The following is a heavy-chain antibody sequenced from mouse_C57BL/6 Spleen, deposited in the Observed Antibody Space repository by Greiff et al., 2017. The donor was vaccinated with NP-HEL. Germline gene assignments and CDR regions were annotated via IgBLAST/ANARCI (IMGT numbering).Heavy chain of an antibody. CDR1: GYTFTSYW. Sequence: VQLQQPGAELVKPGASVKLSCKASGYTFTSYWITWVKQRPGQGLEWIGDIYPGSGCTNYNEKFKSKATLTVDTSSSTAYMQLSSLTSEDTADYYGRRGYGFAYWGQGTMVTVSA. J-gene: IGHJ3*01. D-gene: IGHD1-2*01. CDR2: IYPGSGCT. V-gene: IGHV1-55*01. CDR3: RRGYGFAY.